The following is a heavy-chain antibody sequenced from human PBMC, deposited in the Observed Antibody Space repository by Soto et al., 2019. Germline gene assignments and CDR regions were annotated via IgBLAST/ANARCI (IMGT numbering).Heavy chain of an antibody. J-gene: IGHJ4*02. Sequence: GGSLRLSCAASGFTFSSYSMNWVRQAPGKGLEWVSYISSSSSTIYYTDSVKGRFTISRDNAKNSLYLQMNSLRAEDTAVYYCARLYGDYPSYRHDYWGQGTLVTVSS. CDR2: ISSSSSTI. D-gene: IGHD4-17*01. CDR3: ARLYGDYPSYRHDY. V-gene: IGHV3-48*01. CDR1: GFTFSSYS.